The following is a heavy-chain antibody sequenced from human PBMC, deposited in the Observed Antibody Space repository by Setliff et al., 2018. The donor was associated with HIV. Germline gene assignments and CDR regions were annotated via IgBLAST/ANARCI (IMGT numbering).Heavy chain of an antibody. D-gene: IGHD3-16*01. Sequence: SVKVSCKVFGGTFSSHVISWVRQAPGQGLESMGGIIPFFGTSNYAQKFQGRVTITADESTSTIYTELSSLRSDDTAVYYCAKDRGRGNWLDPWGQGTLVTVSS. V-gene: IGHV1-69*13. CDR1: GGTFSSHV. J-gene: IGHJ5*02. CDR3: AKDRGRGNWLDP. CDR2: IIPFFGTS.